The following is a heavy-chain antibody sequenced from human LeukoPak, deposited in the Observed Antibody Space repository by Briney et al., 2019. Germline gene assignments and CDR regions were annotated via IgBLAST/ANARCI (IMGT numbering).Heavy chain of an antibody. CDR2: IKEDGNEK. CDR1: GFTFSSYW. V-gene: IGHV3-7*01. CDR3: ARDAGTGCGLDY. Sequence: GGSLRLSCTASGFTFSSYWMSWVRQAPGKGLEWVAKIKEDGNEKYYVDSVKGRFTISRDNANNSLYLHMNSLRGEDTAAYYCARDAGTGCGLDYWGQGTLVTVSS. J-gene: IGHJ4*02. D-gene: IGHD3-10*01.